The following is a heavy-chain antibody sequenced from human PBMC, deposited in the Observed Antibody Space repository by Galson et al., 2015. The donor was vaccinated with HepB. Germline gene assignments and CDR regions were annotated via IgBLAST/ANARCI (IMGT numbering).Heavy chain of an antibody. CDR1: GFTFSSYS. J-gene: IGHJ3*02. Sequence: SLRLSCAASGFTFSSYSMNWVRQAPGKGLEWVSSISSSSSYIYYADSVKGRFTISRDNAKNSLYLQMNSLRAEDTAVYYCARLGSRDAFDIWGQGTMVTVSS. D-gene: IGHD3-10*01. CDR2: ISSSSSYI. CDR3: ARLGSRDAFDI. V-gene: IGHV3-21*01.